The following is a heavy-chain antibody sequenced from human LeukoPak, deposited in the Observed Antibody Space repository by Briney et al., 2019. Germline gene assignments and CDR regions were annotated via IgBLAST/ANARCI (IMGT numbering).Heavy chain of an antibody. Sequence: GGSLRLSCAASGFTFRSYAMSWVRQAPGKGLEWVSAISGSGGSTYYADSVKGRFTISRGNSKNTLYLQMNSLRAEDTAVYYCAKWPHTLHGWGPMGSYYYGSGSYSFDYWGQGTLVTVSS. CDR1: GFTFRSYA. V-gene: IGHV3-23*01. CDR2: ISGSGGST. D-gene: IGHD3-10*01. CDR3: AKWPHTLHGWGPMGSYYYGSGSYSFDY. J-gene: IGHJ4*02.